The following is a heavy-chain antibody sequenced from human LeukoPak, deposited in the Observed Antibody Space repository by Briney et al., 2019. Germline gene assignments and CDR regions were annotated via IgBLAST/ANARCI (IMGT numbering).Heavy chain of an antibody. CDR3: ARDEFPGAFDI. CDR2: IIPIFGTA. CDR1: GGTFSSYA. D-gene: IGHD2-21*01. J-gene: IGHJ3*02. Sequence: SVKVPRKASGGTFSSYAISWVRQAPGQGLEWMGGIIPIFGTANYAQKFQGRVTITADESTSTAYVELSSLRSEDTAVYYCARDEFPGAFDIWGQGTMVTVSS. V-gene: IGHV1-69*13.